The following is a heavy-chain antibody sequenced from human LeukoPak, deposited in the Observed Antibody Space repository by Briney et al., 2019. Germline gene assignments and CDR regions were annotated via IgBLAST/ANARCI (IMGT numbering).Heavy chain of an antibody. J-gene: IGHJ4*02. V-gene: IGHV3-66*01. Sequence: GGSLRLSCAASGFTVSSNYMSWVRQAPGKGLEWVSVIYSGGSTYYADSVKGRFTISRDNSKNTLYFQMNSLRAEDTAVYYCARDQYGSGMQDYWGQGTLVTVSS. CDR3: ARDQYGSGMQDY. CDR1: GFTVSSNY. CDR2: IYSGGST. D-gene: IGHD3-10*01.